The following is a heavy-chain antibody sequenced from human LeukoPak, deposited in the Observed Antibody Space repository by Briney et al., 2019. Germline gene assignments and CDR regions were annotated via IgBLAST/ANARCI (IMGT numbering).Heavy chain of an antibody. Sequence: ASVKVSCKASGYTFTGYYMHWVRQATGQGLEWMGRINPNSGGTNYAQKFQGRVTMTRDTSISTAYMELSRLKSDDTAVYYCARDSGDYDSSGYLYYLDYWGQGTLVTVSS. CDR1: GYTFTGYY. CDR2: INPNSGGT. V-gene: IGHV1-2*06. CDR3: ARDSGDYDSSGYLYYLDY. J-gene: IGHJ4*02. D-gene: IGHD3-22*01.